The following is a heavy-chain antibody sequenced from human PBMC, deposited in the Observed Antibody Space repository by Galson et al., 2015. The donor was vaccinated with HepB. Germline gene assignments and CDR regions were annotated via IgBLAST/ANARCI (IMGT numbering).Heavy chain of an antibody. V-gene: IGHV3-11*06. D-gene: IGHD4-17*01. CDR3: ARVAASDYGDHAHFDY. CDR1: GFTFSDYY. Sequence: SLRLSCAASGFTFSDYYMTWIRQAPGKGLEWLSYISASGTYTNYADSVKGRFTISRDNAKNSLYLPMNSLRAEDTAVFYCARVAASDYGDHAHFDYWGQGTLVTVSS. CDR2: ISASGTYT. J-gene: IGHJ4*02.